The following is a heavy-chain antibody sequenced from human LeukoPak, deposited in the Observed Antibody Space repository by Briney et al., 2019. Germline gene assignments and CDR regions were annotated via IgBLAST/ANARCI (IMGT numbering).Heavy chain of an antibody. CDR2: IYYSGST. CDR3: ARARPYNRKHDAFDI. J-gene: IGHJ3*02. V-gene: IGHV4-59*01. CDR1: GGSISSYY. D-gene: IGHD1-14*01. Sequence: SETLSLTCTVSGGSISSYYWSWIRQPPGKGLEWIGYIYYSGSTNYNPSLKSRVTISVDTSKNQFSLKLSSVTAADTAVYYCARARPYNRKHDAFDIWGQGTMVTVSS.